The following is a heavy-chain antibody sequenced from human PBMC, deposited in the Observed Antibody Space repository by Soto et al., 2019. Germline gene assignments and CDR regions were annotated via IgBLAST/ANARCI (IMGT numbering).Heavy chain of an antibody. CDR1: GFTFSSYG. J-gene: IGHJ4*02. V-gene: IGHV3-33*01. CDR2: IWHDGGNK. D-gene: IGHD3-16*01. Sequence: QVQLVESGGGVVQPGRSLRLSCAASGFTFSSYGMHWVRQAPGKGLEWVAFIWHDGGNKFYAESVKGRFTISRDNSKNTLYLPKARLGAEDTAIFYCARNGDVNTGFGKDYWGQGTLVTVSS. CDR3: ARNGDVNTGFGKDY.